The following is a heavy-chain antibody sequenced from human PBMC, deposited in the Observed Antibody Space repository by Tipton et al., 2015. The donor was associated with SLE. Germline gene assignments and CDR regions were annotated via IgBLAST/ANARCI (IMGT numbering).Heavy chain of an antibody. J-gene: IGHJ4*02. CDR1: GDSISSHSYY. V-gene: IGHV4-61*01. CDR3: ARIRPGHGDPFDF. CDR2: VYYTESA. Sequence: TLSLTCTVSGDSISSHSYYWGWLRQPPGKGLEWIGYVYYTESASYNPSLKRRVTISVDTSKDQFSLKLTSVTAADRGVYYCARIRPGHGDPFDFWGQGTLVTVSS. D-gene: IGHD4-17*01.